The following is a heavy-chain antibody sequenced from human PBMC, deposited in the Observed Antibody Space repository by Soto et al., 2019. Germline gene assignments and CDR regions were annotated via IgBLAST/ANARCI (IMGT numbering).Heavy chain of an antibody. J-gene: IGHJ3*02. V-gene: IGHV4-39*01. CDR3: VRRRYSSSWSFAFNI. CDR2: VYYSGTT. Sequence: PSDTLSLTCTVSGASISTTSYYWGGILHTPGKGLEGIGRVYYSGTTYSNPSLKSRVTISVDTSKNLFTLKLSSVTAADTAVYYCVRRRYSSSWSFAFNIWGQGTMVTVSS. CDR1: GASISTTSYY. D-gene: IGHD6-13*01.